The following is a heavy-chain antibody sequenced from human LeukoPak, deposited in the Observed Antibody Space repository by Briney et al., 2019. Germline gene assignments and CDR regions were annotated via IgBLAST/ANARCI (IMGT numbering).Heavy chain of an antibody. Sequence: PSETLSLTCAVYGGSFSGYYWSWIRQPPGKGLEWIGEINHSGSTNYNPSLKSRVTISVDTPKNQFSLKLSSVTAADTAVYYCARGRGLLLWIDYWGQGTLVTVSS. CDR1: GGSFSGYY. J-gene: IGHJ4*02. CDR3: ARGRGLLLWIDY. CDR2: INHSGST. V-gene: IGHV4-34*01. D-gene: IGHD3-10*01.